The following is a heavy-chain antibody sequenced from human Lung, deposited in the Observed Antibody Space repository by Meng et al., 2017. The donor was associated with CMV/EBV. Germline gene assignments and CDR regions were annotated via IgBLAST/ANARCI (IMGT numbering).Heavy chain of an antibody. Sequence: SETLSLTCIVSGGSISSGDYYWGWIRQSPGKALEWIGSVYYTGRADYSPSLKNRVTISVDTSRNQFSLNLHSVTAADTALYYCAKQGARSVETTMVPYGECDYWGQGAXVTVSS. CDR2: VYYTGRA. V-gene: IGHV4-39*01. J-gene: IGHJ4*02. D-gene: IGHD5-18*01. CDR3: AKQGARSVETTMVPYGECDY. CDR1: GGSISSGDYY.